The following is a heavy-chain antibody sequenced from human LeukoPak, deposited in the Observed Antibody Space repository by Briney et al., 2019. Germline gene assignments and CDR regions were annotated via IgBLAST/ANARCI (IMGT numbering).Heavy chain of an antibody. D-gene: IGHD3-16*01. CDR2: ISYDGSNK. J-gene: IGHJ4*02. Sequence: GGSLRLSCAASGFTFSSYSMHWVCQAPGKGLEWVAVISYDGSNKYYADSVRGRFTICRDNSKNTLYLQMNRLRAEDTAVYYCAKWGGVYYFDYWGQGTLVTVSS. CDR3: AKWGGVYYFDY. V-gene: IGHV3-30*04. CDR1: GFTFSSYS.